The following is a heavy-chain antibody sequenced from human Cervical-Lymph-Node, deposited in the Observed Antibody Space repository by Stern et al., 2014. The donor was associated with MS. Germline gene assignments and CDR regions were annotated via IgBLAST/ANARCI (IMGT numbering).Heavy chain of an antibody. V-gene: IGHV3-30*04. CDR3: ARATSTTTVTTPYYGLDV. CDR2: ISYDGRNE. Sequence: VQLVQSGGGVVQPGRSLRLSCVVSGFTFSNNAMHWVRQAPGKGLEWVTVISYDGRNEYYTDSVQGRFTVSRDHSKNTLYLQMNSLRPDDTAVYYCARATSTTTVTTPYYGLDVWGQGTTVTVSS. D-gene: IGHD4-17*01. CDR1: GFTFSNNA. J-gene: IGHJ6*02.